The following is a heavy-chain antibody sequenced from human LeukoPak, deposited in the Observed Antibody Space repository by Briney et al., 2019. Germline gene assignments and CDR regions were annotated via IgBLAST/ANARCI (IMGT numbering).Heavy chain of an antibody. CDR2: IYHSGST. J-gene: IGHJ6*02. CDR1: GGSISTYY. V-gene: IGHV4-59*01. D-gene: IGHD3-3*01. CDR3: ARLYYDFWSGYYTLGMDV. Sequence: PSETLSLTCTVSGGSISTYYWNWIRQPPGKGLEWIGYIYHSGSTNYNPSLQSRVTISVDTSKNQFSLNLNSVTAADTAVYYCARLYYDFWSGYYTLGMDVWGQGTTVTVSS.